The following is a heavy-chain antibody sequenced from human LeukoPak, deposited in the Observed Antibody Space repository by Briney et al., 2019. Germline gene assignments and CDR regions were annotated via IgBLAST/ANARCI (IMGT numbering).Heavy chain of an antibody. J-gene: IGHJ4*02. Sequence: PGGSLRLSCAASGFTFSSYGMHWVRPAPGKGLEWVAFIWYDASNKYYADPMKGRFTISRDNSKNTLYLQMLNLRAEDTAVYYCAKDRVITAAGTPLEHWGQGTLVTVSS. D-gene: IGHD6-13*01. CDR2: IWYDASNK. CDR3: AKDRVITAAGTPLEH. CDR1: GFTFSSYG. V-gene: IGHV3-30*02.